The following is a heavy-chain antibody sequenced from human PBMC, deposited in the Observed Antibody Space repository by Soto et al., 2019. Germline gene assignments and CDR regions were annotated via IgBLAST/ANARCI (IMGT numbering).Heavy chain of an antibody. J-gene: IGHJ4*02. D-gene: IGHD6-6*01. CDR3: AKDEYSFRSSACDY. Sequence: QVQLVESGGGVVQPGRSLRLSCAASGLTFSSYAMHWVRQAPGKGLEWVAVISNDGSSRSYADSVRGRFTISRANSKHALYLQTNSLRAEETALCDCAKDEYSFRSSACDYWGQGTLVTVSS. CDR1: GLTFSSYA. V-gene: IGHV3-30-3*01. CDR2: ISNDGSSR.